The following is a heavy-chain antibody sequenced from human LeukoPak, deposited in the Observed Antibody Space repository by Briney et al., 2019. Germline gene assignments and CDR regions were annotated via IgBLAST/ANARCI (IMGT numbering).Heavy chain of an antibody. D-gene: IGHD1-26*01. CDR1: GFTFSSYA. Sequence: GGSLRLSCAASGFTFSSYAMHWVRQAPGKGLEWVAVISYDGSNEHYADSVKGRFTISRDNSKNTLYLQMNSLRAEDTAIYYCTRGRGSYSLDYWGRGTLVTVSS. CDR2: ISYDGSNE. CDR3: TRGRGSYSLDY. V-gene: IGHV3-30*04. J-gene: IGHJ4*02.